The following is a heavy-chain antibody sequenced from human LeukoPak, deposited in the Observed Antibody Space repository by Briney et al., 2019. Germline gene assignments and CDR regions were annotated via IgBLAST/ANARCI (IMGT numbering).Heavy chain of an antibody. CDR2: IYYSGST. J-gene: IGHJ4*02. D-gene: IGHD3-9*01. CDR3: ARSTLTGYSFDY. CDR1: GGSISSYY. Sequence: SETLSLTCTVSGGSISSYYWSWIRQPPGKGLEWIGSIYYSGSTYYNPSLKSRVTISVDTSKNQFSLKLSSVTAADTAVYYCARSTLTGYSFDYWGQGTLVTVSS. V-gene: IGHV4-59*12.